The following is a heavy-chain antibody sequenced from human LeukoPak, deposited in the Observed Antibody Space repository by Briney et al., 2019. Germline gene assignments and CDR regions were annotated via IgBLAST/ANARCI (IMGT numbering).Heavy chain of an antibody. CDR3: ARAKAYHDSSGSYRTSYFDL. CDR1: GYTFTGQY. D-gene: IGHD3-22*01. Sequence: ASVKVSCKAFGYTFTGQYLHWVRQAPGQGLEWMGWIDPNSGDTNYAQRFEDRVTMTGDTSISTAYMELGRLTSEDAAIYYCARAKAYHDSSGSYRTSYFDLWGQGTLVTVSS. J-gene: IGHJ5*02. CDR2: IDPNSGDT. V-gene: IGHV1-2*02.